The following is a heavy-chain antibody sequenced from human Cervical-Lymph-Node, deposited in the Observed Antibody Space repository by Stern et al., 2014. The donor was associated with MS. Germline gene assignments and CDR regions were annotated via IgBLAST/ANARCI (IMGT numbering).Heavy chain of an antibody. J-gene: IGHJ4*02. CDR1: GFTFSIYA. CDR3: AMLYKGYFDN. Sequence: EDQLVESGGDLVQPGGSLRLSCAASGFTFSIYAMTWVRQTPGQGLEWVSGISGGGDVKYYADSVKGRFTVSRDNSKTTLYLQMNSLRAEDTAIYYCAMLYKGYFDNWGQGTLVTVSS. D-gene: IGHD2-8*01. V-gene: IGHV3-23*04. CDR2: ISGGGDVK.